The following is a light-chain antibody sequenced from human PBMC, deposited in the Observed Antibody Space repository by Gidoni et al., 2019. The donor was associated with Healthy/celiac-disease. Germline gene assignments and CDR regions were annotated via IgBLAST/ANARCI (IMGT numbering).Light chain of an antibody. CDR2: GNS. CDR1: SSNIGAGYD. V-gene: IGLV1-40*01. J-gene: IGLJ3*02. CDR3: QSYDSSLSGWV. Sequence: QSVLTQPPSVSGAPGQRVTISCTWSSSNIGAGYDVHWYQQLPGTAPKLLIYGNSNRPAGVPERFSGSKSGTSASLAIAGLQAEDEADYYCQSYDSSLSGWVFGGGTKPTVL.